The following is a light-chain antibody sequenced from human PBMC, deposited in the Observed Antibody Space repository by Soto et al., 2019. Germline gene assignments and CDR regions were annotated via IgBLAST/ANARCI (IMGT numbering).Light chain of an antibody. CDR2: VAS. CDR1: QTVYSN. Sequence: EIVMTQSPATLSVSPGERATLSCRASQTVYSNLAWYQQKPGQAPRLLIYVASTRATGIPARFSASGSGTEFTLTISGLQSEDFAVYFCQRYNKWPLSFGGGTKVEIK. CDR3: QRYNKWPLS. J-gene: IGKJ4*01. V-gene: IGKV3-15*01.